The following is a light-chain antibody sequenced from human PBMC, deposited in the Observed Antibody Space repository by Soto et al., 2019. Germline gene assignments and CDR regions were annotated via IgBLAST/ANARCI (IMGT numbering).Light chain of an antibody. J-gene: IGKJ3*01. V-gene: IGKV1-27*01. CDR2: SAS. CDR1: RGIRNF. CDR3: QKYDSAPFT. Sequence: DIQMTQSPSSLSASVGDRVTITCRANRGIRNFLAWYQQKPGKVPELLIYSASTLQLGVPSRFSGSGSGTDFTLTINSLQPEDVPTYYCQKYDSAPFTFGPGTKVDIK.